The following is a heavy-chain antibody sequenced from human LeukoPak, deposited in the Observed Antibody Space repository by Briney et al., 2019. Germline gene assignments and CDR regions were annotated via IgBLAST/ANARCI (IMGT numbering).Heavy chain of an antibody. CDR3: ARIIALAGNGPPYWYFDL. Sequence: GGSLRLSCAASGFTFSSYAMQWVRQAPGKGLQWGAVISYDGSSKYYADSVKGRFTISRDSSRNTLYLQMNSLRVEDTAVYYCARIIALAGNGPPYWYFDLWGRGTLVTGSS. CDR2: ISYDGSSK. J-gene: IGHJ2*01. V-gene: IGHV3-30-3*01. D-gene: IGHD6-19*01. CDR1: GFTFSSYA.